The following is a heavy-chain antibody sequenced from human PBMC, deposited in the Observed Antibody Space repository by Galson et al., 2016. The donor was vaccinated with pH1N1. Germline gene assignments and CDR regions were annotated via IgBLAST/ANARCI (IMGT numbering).Heavy chain of an antibody. D-gene: IGHD1-26*01. J-gene: IGHJ4*02. CDR3: TRDLGRRREF. CDR2: IDPSGGGT. Sequence: SVKVSCKASGYTFTTSYIHWVRQAPGEGLERMGVIDPSGGGTTYAQKFQARVTMTRDTSTSTVYLDLSRLKSEDTSVYYCTRDLGRRREFWGQGTLVTVSS. CDR1: GYTFTTSY. V-gene: IGHV1-46*01.